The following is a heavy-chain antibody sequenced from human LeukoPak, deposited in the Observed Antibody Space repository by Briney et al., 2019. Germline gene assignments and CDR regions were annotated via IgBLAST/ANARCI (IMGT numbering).Heavy chain of an antibody. Sequence: PGGSLRLSCAASGFTFSSYWMHWVRQGPGEGLVWVSRISSDVSTTYYADSVKGRFTISRDNGKNTLYLQMNSLRAEDTAVYYCAASRGGNVIDYWGQGTLVTVSS. CDR2: ISSDVSTT. CDR1: GFTFSSYW. D-gene: IGHD2-15*01. J-gene: IGHJ4*02. CDR3: AASRGGNVIDY. V-gene: IGHV3-74*01.